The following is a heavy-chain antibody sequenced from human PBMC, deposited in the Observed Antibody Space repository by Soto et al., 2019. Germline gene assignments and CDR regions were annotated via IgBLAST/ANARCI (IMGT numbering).Heavy chain of an antibody. J-gene: IGHJ4*02. D-gene: IGHD3-3*01. CDR3: AKAGTIFGVVTDFDY. V-gene: IGHV3-30*18. CDR1: GFTFSSYG. Sequence: GGSLRLSCAASGFTFSSYGMHWVRQAPGKGLEWVAVISYDGSNKYYADSVKGRFTISRDNSKNTLYLQMNSLRAEDTAVYYCAKAGTIFGVVTDFDYWGQGTLVTVS. CDR2: ISYDGSNK.